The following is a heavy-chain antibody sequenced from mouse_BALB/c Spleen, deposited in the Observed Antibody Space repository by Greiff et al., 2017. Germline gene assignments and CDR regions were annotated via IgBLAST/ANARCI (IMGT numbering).Heavy chain of an antibody. CDR1: GFSLTSYG. J-gene: IGHJ4*01. Sequence: QVQLKESGPGLVAPSQSLSITCTVSGFSLTSYGVHWVRQPPGKGLEWLGVIWAGGSTNYNSALMSRLSISKDNSKSQVFLKMNSLQTDDTAMYYCARGEGSGYVGYYAMDYWGQGTSVTVSS. D-gene: IGHD3-1*01. CDR2: IWAGGST. V-gene: IGHV2-9*02. CDR3: ARGEGSGYVGYYAMDY.